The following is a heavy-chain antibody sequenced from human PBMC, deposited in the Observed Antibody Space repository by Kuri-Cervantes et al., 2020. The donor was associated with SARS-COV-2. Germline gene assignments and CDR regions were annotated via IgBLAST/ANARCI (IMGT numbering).Heavy chain of an antibody. CDR2: IDPSDSYT. CDR1: GYSFTSYW. V-gene: IGHV5-10-1*01. D-gene: IGHD3-10*01. CDR3: ARLAKMARGVIGLDY. Sequence: GESLKISCKGSGYSFTSYWISWVRQMPGKGLEWMGRIDPSDSYTNYSPSFQGHVTISADKSISTAYLQWSSLKASDTAMYYCARLAKMARGVIGLDYWGQGTLVTVSS. J-gene: IGHJ4*02.